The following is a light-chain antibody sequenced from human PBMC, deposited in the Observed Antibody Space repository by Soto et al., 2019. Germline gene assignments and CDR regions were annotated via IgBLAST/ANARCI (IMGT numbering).Light chain of an antibody. CDR2: DAS. V-gene: IGKV1-39*01. J-gene: IGKJ1*01. Sequence: DIQMTQSPSSLSASVGDRVTISCRASQTVTRYVNWFQQKAGKAPKLLIYDASSLQSGVPSRFSGSDSGTDFTLTISNLQPEDSATYYCHQSYSTPWTFGQGTKVEIK. CDR1: QTVTRY. CDR3: HQSYSTPWT.